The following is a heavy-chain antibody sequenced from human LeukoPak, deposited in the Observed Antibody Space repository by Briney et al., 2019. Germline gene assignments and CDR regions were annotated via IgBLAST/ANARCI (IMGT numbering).Heavy chain of an antibody. Sequence: ESGPTLVNPTQTLTLTCSFSGFSLSTSAVAVGWIRQPPEKALEWLALIYWNDDKRYTPSLNGRLTITKGTSRNQVVLTMTNVDFVDTATYYCVHRPPTGGYYFDYWGQGTLVTVSS. CDR3: VHRPPTGGYYFDY. J-gene: IGHJ4*02. V-gene: IGHV2-5*01. D-gene: IGHD7-27*01. CDR2: IYWNDDK. CDR1: GFSLSTSAVA.